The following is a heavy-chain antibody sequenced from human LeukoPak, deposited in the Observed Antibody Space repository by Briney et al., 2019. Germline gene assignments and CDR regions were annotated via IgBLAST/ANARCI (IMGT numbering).Heavy chain of an antibody. CDR3: ARDSNLVLRFLRRGGYYFDY. Sequence: GGSLRLSCAASGFTFSDYYMSWIRQAPGKGLEWVSYISSSGSTIYYADSVKGRFTISRDNAKNSLYLQMNSLRAEDTAVYYCARDSNLVLRFLRRGGYYFDYWGQGTLVTVSS. J-gene: IGHJ4*02. D-gene: IGHD3-3*01. V-gene: IGHV3-11*04. CDR1: GFTFSDYY. CDR2: ISSSGSTI.